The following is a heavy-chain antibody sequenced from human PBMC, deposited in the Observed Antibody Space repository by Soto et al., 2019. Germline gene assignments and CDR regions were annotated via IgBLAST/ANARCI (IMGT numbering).Heavy chain of an antibody. CDR3: ARVGGIFHGSWYYFDY. D-gene: IGHD6-13*01. Sequence: ASVKVSCKASGYTFTSYYMHWVRQAPGQGLEWMGIINPSGGSTSYAQKFQGRVTMTRDTSTSTVYMELSSLRSEDTAVYYCARVGGIFHGSWYYFDYWGQGTLVTVSS. CDR1: GYTFTSYY. J-gene: IGHJ4*02. CDR2: INPSGGST. V-gene: IGHV1-46*03.